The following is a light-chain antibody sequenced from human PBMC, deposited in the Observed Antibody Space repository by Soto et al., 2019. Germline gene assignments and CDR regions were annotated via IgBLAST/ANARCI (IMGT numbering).Light chain of an antibody. V-gene: IGKV3-15*01. CDR3: HQYNKWPRT. Sequence: EIVMTQSPATLSVSPGQRATLSCRASQSVNYNLAWFQQKPGQPPRLLIYGASSRATGIPARFSGSGSGTEFTLTVSSLQSEDFAVYYCHQYNKWPRTFGQGTRLEIK. J-gene: IGKJ5*01. CDR2: GAS. CDR1: QSVNYN.